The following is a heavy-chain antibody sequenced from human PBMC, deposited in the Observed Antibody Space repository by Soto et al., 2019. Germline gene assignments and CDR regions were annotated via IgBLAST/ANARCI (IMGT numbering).Heavy chain of an antibody. D-gene: IGHD3-22*01. J-gene: IGHJ5*02. CDR2: IIPFSGTA. CDR3: VREGYYDSSGYYPGWFDP. V-gene: IGHV1-69*06. CDR1: EDTLSSYA. Sequence: GASVKVSCKASEDTLSSYAISWVRQAPGQGLEWMGGIIPFSGTANYAQKFQGGVTSTADKSTSTAYMELSSLRSEDTAVYYCVREGYYDSSGYYPGWFDPWGQGTLVTVSS.